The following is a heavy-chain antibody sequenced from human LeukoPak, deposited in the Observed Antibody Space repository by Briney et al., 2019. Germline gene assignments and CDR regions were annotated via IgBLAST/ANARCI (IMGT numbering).Heavy chain of an antibody. Sequence: GGSLRLSCAASGFTVSSNYMSWVRQAPGKGLEWVSVIYSGGSTYYADSVKGRFTISRDNSKNTLYLQMNSLRAEDTAVYYCARSSSSWYGAYHDAFDIWGQGTMVTVSS. V-gene: IGHV3-66*01. CDR3: ARSSSSWYGAYHDAFDI. CDR2: IYSGGST. CDR1: GFTVSSNY. D-gene: IGHD6-13*01. J-gene: IGHJ3*02.